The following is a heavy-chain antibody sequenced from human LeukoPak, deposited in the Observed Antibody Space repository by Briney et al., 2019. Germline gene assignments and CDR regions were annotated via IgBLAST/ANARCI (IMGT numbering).Heavy chain of an antibody. J-gene: IGHJ3*02. V-gene: IGHV1-18*01. CDR1: GYTFTSYG. CDR2: ISAYNGNA. D-gene: IGHD3-22*01. CDR3: ARDRRALSVIVVLNRAPFDI. Sequence: ASVKVSCKASGYTFTSYGISWVRQAPGQGLEWMGWISAYNGNADYAQKVQGRVTMTTDTSTNTVYMELRSLTSDDTAVYYCARDRRALSVIVVLNRAPFDIRGQGTMVTVSS.